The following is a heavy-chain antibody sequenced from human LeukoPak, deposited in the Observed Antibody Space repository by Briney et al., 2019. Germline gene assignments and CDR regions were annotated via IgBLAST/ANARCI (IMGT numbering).Heavy chain of an antibody. V-gene: IGHV1-2*02. CDR2: INPNSGGT. Sequence: GASVKVSCKASGYTFTSHGISWVRQAPGQGLEWMGWINPNSGGTNYAQKFQGRVTMTRDTSISTAYMELSRLRSDDTAVYYCARGYSGYEPSHFADDYWGQGTLVTVSS. CDR1: GYTFTSHG. CDR3: ARGYSGYEPSHFADDY. D-gene: IGHD5-12*01. J-gene: IGHJ4*02.